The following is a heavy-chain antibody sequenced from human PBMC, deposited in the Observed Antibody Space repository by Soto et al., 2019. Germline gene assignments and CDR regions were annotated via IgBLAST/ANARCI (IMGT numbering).Heavy chain of an antibody. Sequence: LRLSCAASGFTFDDYAMHWVRQAPGKGLEWVSGISWNSGSIGYADSVKGRFTISRDNAKNSLYLQMNSLRAEDTALYYCAKDRSIAARTIYYFDYWGQGTLVTVSS. CDR2: ISWNSGSI. V-gene: IGHV3-9*01. J-gene: IGHJ4*02. CDR1: GFTFDDYA. CDR3: AKDRSIAARTIYYFDY. D-gene: IGHD6-6*01.